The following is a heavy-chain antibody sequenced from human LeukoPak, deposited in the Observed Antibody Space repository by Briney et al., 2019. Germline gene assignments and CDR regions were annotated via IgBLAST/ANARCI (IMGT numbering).Heavy chain of an antibody. Sequence: GGSLRLSCSASGFTFSSYAMTWVRQAPGRGLEWVSAITASGHSTYYADSVKGRFTISRDNSKNTLFLQMNSLRADDTAIYYCAEFRVGYNYGIHFDYWGQGTLVTISS. CDR1: GFTFSSYA. J-gene: IGHJ4*02. CDR3: AEFRVGYNYGIHFDY. V-gene: IGHV3-23*01. D-gene: IGHD5-18*01. CDR2: ITASGHST.